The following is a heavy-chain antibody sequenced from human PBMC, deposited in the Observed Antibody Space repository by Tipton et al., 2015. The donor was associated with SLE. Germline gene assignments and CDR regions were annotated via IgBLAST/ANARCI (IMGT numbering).Heavy chain of an antibody. Sequence: TLSLTCTVSGDSIGTYYWNWIRQSPGKGLEWIASIYYSGSTSYNPSLKSRVTISIDTSKNQFSLRLSSVTAADTAVYYCARGGISEGLDRNSADYWGQGTLVTVSS. CDR1: GDSIGTYY. V-gene: IGHV4-59*01. D-gene: IGHD1-14*01. CDR2: IYYSGST. CDR3: ARGGISEGLDRNSADY. J-gene: IGHJ4*02.